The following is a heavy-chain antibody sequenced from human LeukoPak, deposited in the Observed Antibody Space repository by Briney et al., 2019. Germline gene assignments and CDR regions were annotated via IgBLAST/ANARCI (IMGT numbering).Heavy chain of an antibody. CDR2: INTYNGNT. D-gene: IGHD6-6*01. CDR3: ARAQIAARGNWFDP. Sequence: GASVKVSCKASGYTFNTYGISWVRQAPGQGLEWMGWINTYNGNTNYAQKFQGRVTMTTDTSTSTAYMELRSLRSDDTAVYYCARAQIAARGNWFDPWGQGTLVTVSS. V-gene: IGHV1-18*01. CDR1: GYTFNTYG. J-gene: IGHJ5*02.